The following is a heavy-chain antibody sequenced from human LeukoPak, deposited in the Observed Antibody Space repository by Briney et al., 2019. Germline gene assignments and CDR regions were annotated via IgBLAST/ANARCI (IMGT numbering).Heavy chain of an antibody. CDR3: ANRGVQLYDS. CDR1: DYTFNSDG. D-gene: IGHD2-15*01. V-gene: IGHV1-18*01. Sequence: ASTKVSCXTSDYTFNSDGFTWVRQARGKGLEWMGWINVRNGKIEYAHKFQGRVAMTRDTSTNTVYMDLRSLRPDDTAIYYCANRGVQLYDSWGQGTLVTVSS. J-gene: IGHJ5*01. CDR2: INVRNGKI.